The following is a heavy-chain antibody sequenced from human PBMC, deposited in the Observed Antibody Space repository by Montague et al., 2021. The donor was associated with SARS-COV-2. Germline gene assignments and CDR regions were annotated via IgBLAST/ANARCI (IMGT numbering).Heavy chain of an antibody. Sequence: SETLSLTCAVSGGSISSGNWWSWVRQPPGKGLEWIGEIYHSGSTNYNPSLKSRVTISLDKSKNQFSLNLSSATAADTAVYYCARFFSSWTDWGQGTTVTVPS. CDR3: ARFFSSWTD. CDR1: GGSISSGNW. D-gene: IGHD6-13*01. J-gene: IGHJ6*02. CDR2: IYHSGST. V-gene: IGHV4-4*02.